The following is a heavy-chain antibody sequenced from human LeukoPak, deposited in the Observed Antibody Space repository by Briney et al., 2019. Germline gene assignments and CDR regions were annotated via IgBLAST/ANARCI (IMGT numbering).Heavy chain of an antibody. Sequence: SETLSLTCTVSGGSISSYYWSWIRQHPGKGLEWIGYIYYSGSTYYNPSLKSRVTISVDTSKNQFSLKLSSVTAADTAVYYCARVLSLYYDFWSGYFDYWGQGTLVTVSS. CDR3: ARVLSLYYDFWSGYFDY. CDR2: IYYSGST. J-gene: IGHJ4*02. CDR1: GGSISSYY. V-gene: IGHV4-59*06. D-gene: IGHD3-3*01.